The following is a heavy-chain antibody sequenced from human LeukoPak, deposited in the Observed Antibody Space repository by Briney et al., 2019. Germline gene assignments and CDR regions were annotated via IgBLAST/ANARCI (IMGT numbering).Heavy chain of an antibody. CDR1: GFTFSTYT. V-gene: IGHV3-21*01. CDR2: VSSRSSYI. J-gene: IGHJ4*02. D-gene: IGHD3/OR15-3a*01. CDR3: AAGLVTPY. Sequence: GGSLRLSCAASGFTFSTYTLNWVRQAPGKGLEWVSSVSSRSSYIYYADSVKGRFTISRDNDKNSLYLQMNSLRVEDTAVYYCAAGLVTPYWGQGTLVTVSS.